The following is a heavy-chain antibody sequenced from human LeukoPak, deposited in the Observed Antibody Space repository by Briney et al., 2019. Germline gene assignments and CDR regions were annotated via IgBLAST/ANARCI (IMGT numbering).Heavy chain of an antibody. CDR1: GFTFSSYA. CDR3: ARDSVGDSSGYYYY. V-gene: IGHV3-21*01. J-gene: IGHJ4*02. CDR2: ISSSSSYI. D-gene: IGHD3-22*01. Sequence: GGSLRLSCAASGFTFSSYAMSWVRQAPGKGLEWVSSISSSSSYIYYADSVKGRFTISRDNAKNSLYLQMNSLRAEDTAVYYCARDSVGDSSGYYYYWGQGTLVTVSS.